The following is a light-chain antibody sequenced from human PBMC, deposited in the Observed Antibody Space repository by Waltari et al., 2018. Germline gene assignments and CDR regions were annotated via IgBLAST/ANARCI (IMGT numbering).Light chain of an antibody. V-gene: IGLV2-23*02. CDR2: EVI. CDR1: TSDVGNYYL. CDR3: CSYAGRGTYV. Sequence: QSALTQPASVSGTPGQSITISCTGTTSDVGNYYLVSWYQQHPGKAPKLRICEVIKRPSGVSSRFSGSKSGNTASLTISGLQAEDEADYYCCSYAGRGTYVFGSGTKVTV. J-gene: IGLJ1*01.